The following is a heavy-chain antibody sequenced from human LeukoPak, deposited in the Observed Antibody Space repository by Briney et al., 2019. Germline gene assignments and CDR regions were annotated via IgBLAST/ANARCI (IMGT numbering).Heavy chain of an antibody. CDR2: IYSGGST. CDR1: GFDFSGFS. D-gene: IGHD3-9*01. Sequence: GGSLRLSCVVSGFDFSGFSMSWVRQAPGKGLEWVSLIYSGGSTYYADSVKGRFTISRDNSKNTLYLQMNSLRAEDTAVYYCTKERRRDDILTGSFSDWGQGILVTVSS. J-gene: IGHJ4*02. CDR3: TKERRRDDILTGSFSD. V-gene: IGHV3-66*02.